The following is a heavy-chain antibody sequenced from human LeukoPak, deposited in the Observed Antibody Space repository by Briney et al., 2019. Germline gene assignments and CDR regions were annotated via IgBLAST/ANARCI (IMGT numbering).Heavy chain of an antibody. CDR3: ASHSSSWQWEAFDI. V-gene: IGHV4-59*08. D-gene: IGHD6-13*01. CDR2: IYYSGSA. J-gene: IGHJ3*02. CDR1: GGSINNYY. Sequence: SETLSLTCTVSGGSINNYYWNWIRQPPGKGLEWIGYIYYSGSASYNPSLKSRVTISVDTSKSQFSLKLSSVTAADTAVYYCASHSSSWQWEAFDIWGQGTMVTVSS.